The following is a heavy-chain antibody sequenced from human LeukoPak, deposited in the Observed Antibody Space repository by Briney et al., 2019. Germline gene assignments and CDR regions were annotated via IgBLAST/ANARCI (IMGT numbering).Heavy chain of an antibody. Sequence: GGSLRLSCAASGFTFSDYYMSWLRQAPGKGLEWVSYISSSGSTIYYADSVKGRFTISRDNAKNSLYLQMNSLRAQDTAVYFCARAMTMNFDYWGQGTLVTVSS. CDR2: ISSSGSTI. D-gene: IGHD4/OR15-4a*01. CDR1: GFTFSDYY. CDR3: ARAMTMNFDY. J-gene: IGHJ4*02. V-gene: IGHV3-11*01.